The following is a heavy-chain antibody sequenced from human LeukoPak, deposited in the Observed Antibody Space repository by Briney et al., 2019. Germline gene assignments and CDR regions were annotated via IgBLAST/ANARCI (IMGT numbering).Heavy chain of an antibody. CDR3: ARTYTYDFWSGYYRDDAFDI. CDR1: GGSISSYY. D-gene: IGHD3-3*01. J-gene: IGHJ3*02. V-gene: IGHV4-59*01. CDR2: IYYSGST. Sequence: SETLSLTCTVSGGSISSYYWSWIRQPPGKGLEWIGYIYYSGSTNYNPSLKSRVTISVDTSKNQFSLKLSSVTAADTAVYYYARTYTYDFWSGYYRDDAFDIWGQGTMVTVSS.